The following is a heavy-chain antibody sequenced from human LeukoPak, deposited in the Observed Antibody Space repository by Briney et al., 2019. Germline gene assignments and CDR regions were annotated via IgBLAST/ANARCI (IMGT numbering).Heavy chain of an antibody. V-gene: IGHV7-4-1*02. CDR1: GYTFTTSR. D-gene: IGHD2-21*02. J-gene: IGHJ4*02. CDR3: ARESDSPPYYFDS. CDR2: ISTTTGNP. Sequence: ASVKVSCKASGYTFTTSRITWVRQAPGQEPEWMGWISTTTGNPTYAQGFTGRFVFSLDTSVSTAYLQITSLTAEDTAVYFCARESDSPPYYFDSWGQGTLVTVSS.